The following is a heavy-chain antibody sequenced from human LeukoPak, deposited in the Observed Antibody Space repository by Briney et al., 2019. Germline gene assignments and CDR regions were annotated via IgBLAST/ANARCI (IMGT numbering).Heavy chain of an antibody. CDR3: ARGLPPVMKYYFDY. V-gene: IGHV3-33*01. CDR2: MWYDGSNK. CDR1: GFTSNSYG. Sequence: GGSLRLSCAASGFTSNSYGMHWVRQAPGKGLERVAVMWYDGSNKYYADSVKGRFTISRDDSKNTLYLQMNSLRAEDTAMYYCARGLPPVMKYYFDYWGQGTLVTVSS. J-gene: IGHJ4*02. D-gene: IGHD4-11*01.